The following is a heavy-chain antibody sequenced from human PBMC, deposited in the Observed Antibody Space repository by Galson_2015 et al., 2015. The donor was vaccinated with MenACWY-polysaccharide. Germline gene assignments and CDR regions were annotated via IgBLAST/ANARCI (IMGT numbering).Heavy chain of an antibody. CDR3: ARGGRAVSNRNWFDP. CDR1: GDSITSGGYF. D-gene: IGHD3-16*01. CDR2: ISYDGGT. V-gene: IGHV4-31*03. Sequence: PLSLTCTVSGDSITSGGYFWSWIRQHPGEGLEWIASISYDGGTYYNPSLKSRVTISVDTPKNQFSLKLNSVTAADTAVYYCARGGRAVSNRNWFDPWVQGTLVTVSS. J-gene: IGHJ5*02.